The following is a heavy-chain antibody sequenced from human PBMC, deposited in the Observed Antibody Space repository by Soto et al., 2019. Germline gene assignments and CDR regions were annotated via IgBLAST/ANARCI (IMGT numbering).Heavy chain of an antibody. CDR3: GRGRSGQIVVFY. Sequence: QVQLVQSGAEVKKPGASVKVSCKASGYTITGHYIHWVRQAPEQGPEWMGEIGPESGATRYAQKFQGRVTMTRDMSITTVYMELNNLSPDDTAVYYCGRGRSGQIVVFYWGQGTPVTVSS. CDR1: GYTITGHY. D-gene: IGHD1-26*01. J-gene: IGHJ4*02. CDR2: IGPESGAT. V-gene: IGHV1-2*02.